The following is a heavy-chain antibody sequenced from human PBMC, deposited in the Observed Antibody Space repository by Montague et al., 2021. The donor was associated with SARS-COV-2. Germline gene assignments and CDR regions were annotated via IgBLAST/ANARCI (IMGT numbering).Heavy chain of an antibody. J-gene: IGHJ6*02. Sequence: SLRLSCAASGSTFSSSAIHWVRQAPGKGLEWVAVISYDGSNKYXXXSXXXRFXISRDNSKNTLYLQMNSLRVEDTAVYYCVREDVGDYDSSCYYYYGVDVWGQGTTVTVSS. CDR1: GSTFSSSA. CDR2: ISYDGSNK. D-gene: IGHD3-22*01. CDR3: VREDVGDYDSSCYYYYGVDV. V-gene: IGHV3-30-3*01.